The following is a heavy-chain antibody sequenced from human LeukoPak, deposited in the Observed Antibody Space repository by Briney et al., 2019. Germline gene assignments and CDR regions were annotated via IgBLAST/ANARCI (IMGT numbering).Heavy chain of an antibody. Sequence: ASETLSLTCTVSGGSISSYYWSWIRQPPGKGLEWIGYIYYSGNTNYNPSLKSRVTISVDTSKNQFSLKLSSVTAADTAVYYCAREDGSTSSFDYWGQGTLVTVSS. CDR2: IYYSGNT. CDR1: GGSISSYY. D-gene: IGHD5-24*01. J-gene: IGHJ4*02. V-gene: IGHV4-59*01. CDR3: AREDGSTSSFDY.